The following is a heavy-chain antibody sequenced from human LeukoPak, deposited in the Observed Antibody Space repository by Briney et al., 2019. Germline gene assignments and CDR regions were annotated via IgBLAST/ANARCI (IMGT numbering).Heavy chain of an antibody. CDR1: GGSISTYS. CDR3: ARDTTVASGMQF. CDR2: VVTTTT. V-gene: IGHV4-4*07. D-gene: IGHD6-19*01. J-gene: IGHJ4*02. Sequence: PSETLSLTCTVSGGSISTYSWTWVRQSPGKGLEWIGSVVTTTTNYSPALRSRVAISVHTSKNQFSLRLESVITADTAVYYCARDTTVASGMQFWGQGALVTVSS.